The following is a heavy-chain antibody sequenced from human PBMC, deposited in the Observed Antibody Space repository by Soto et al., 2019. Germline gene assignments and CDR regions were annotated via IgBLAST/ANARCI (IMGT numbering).Heavy chain of an antibody. CDR3: ARGTCSGGSCYSYYFDY. J-gene: IGHJ4*02. D-gene: IGHD2-15*01. V-gene: IGHV3-64*01. Sequence: EVQLVESGGGLVQPGGSLRLSCAASGFTFSSYAMHWVRQAPGKGLEYVSAISSNGGSTYYANSVKGRFTISRDNSKNTLYLQMCSLRAEDMAVYYCARGTCSGGSCYSYYFDYWGQGTLVTVSS. CDR2: ISSNGGST. CDR1: GFTFSSYA.